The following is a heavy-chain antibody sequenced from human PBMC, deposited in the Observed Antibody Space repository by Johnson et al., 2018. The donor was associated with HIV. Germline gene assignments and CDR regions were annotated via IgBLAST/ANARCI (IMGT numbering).Heavy chain of an antibody. J-gene: IGHJ3*02. V-gene: IGHV3-13*01. D-gene: IGHD3-3*01. CDR3: ARDGSVFGVVGFFDI. CDR1: GFTFSSYD. CDR2: IGTAGDT. Sequence: VQLVESGGGLVQPGGSLRLSCAASGFTFSSYDMHWVRQATGKGLEWVSAIGTAGDTYYADSVKGRFTISRDNSKTTLYLQMNSLRPEDTAVYYCARDGSVFGVVGFFDIWGQGTMVTVSS.